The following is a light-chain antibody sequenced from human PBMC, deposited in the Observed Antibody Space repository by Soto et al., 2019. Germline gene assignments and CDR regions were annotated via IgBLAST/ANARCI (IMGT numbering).Light chain of an antibody. CDR2: RAS. J-gene: IGKJ4*02. CDR3: QHSSTYPRT. V-gene: IGKV1-5*03. CDR1: QSVSSK. Sequence: DIQMNQSPSTLSSSIGERATISCRASQSVSSKLAWYQQKPGQAPKLLIYRASHIASGIPSRFSGSGSGTEFTLTISRLQPEDFAVYYCQHSSTYPRTFGGGTKVDVK.